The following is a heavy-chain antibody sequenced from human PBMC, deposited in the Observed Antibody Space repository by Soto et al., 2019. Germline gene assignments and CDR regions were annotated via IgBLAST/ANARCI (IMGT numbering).Heavy chain of an antibody. J-gene: IGHJ6*02. CDR2: IYYSGST. Sequence: SETLSLTCTVSGGSISSSSYYWGWIRQPPGKGLEWIGSIYYSGSTYYNPSLKSRVTISVDTSKNQFSLKLSSVTAADTAVYYRATNYAYYYYYGMAVWGQGTPVTVSS. CDR1: GGSISSSSYY. D-gene: IGHD4-4*01. CDR3: ATNYAYYYYYGMAV. V-gene: IGHV4-39*01.